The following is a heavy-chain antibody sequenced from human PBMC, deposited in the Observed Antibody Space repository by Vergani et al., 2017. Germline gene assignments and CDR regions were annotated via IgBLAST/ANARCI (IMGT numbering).Heavy chain of an antibody. D-gene: IGHD2-21*02. CDR3: ARVWGLAPPSYMDV. CDR2: IYYSGST. CDR1: GGSISSYY. V-gene: IGHV4-59*01. J-gene: IGHJ6*03. Sequence: QVQLQESGPGLVKPSQTLSLTCTVSGGSISSYYWSWIRQPPGKGLEWIGYIYYSGSTNYNPSLKSPVTISVDTSKNQFSLKLSAVTAADTAVYYCARVWGLAPPSYMDVWGKGTTVTVSS.